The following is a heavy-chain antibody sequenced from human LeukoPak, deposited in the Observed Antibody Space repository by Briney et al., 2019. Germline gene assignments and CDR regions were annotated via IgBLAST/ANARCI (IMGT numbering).Heavy chain of an antibody. CDR2: IYYSGST. D-gene: IGHD2-21*02. Sequence: SETLSLTCTVSGGSISSYYWSWIRQPPRKGQEWIGYIYYSGSTNYNPSLKSRVTISVDTSKNQFSLKLSSVTAADTAVYYCARRPPALYCGGDCSYFDYWGQGTLVTVSS. J-gene: IGHJ4*02. V-gene: IGHV4-59*08. CDR3: ARRPPALYCGGDCSYFDY. CDR1: GGSISSYY.